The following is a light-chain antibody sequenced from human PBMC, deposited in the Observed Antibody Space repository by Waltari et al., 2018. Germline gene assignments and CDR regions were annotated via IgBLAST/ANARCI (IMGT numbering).Light chain of an antibody. CDR1: ISDIGIYTY. Sequence: QSALTQPRSVSGSPGQSVTISCTGTISDIGIYTYVSWYQQHPGKAPKLIIYDVSKRPSGVPNRFSGSKSGNTASLTISGLQAEDEGDYYCCSYAGALFWVFGGGTKLTVL. CDR2: DVS. V-gene: IGLV2-11*01. J-gene: IGLJ3*02. CDR3: CSYAGALFWV.